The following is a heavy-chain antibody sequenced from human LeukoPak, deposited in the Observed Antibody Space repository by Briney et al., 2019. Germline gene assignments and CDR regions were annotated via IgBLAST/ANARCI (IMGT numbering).Heavy chain of an antibody. V-gene: IGHV4-59*08. CDR2: IYYRGST. Sequence: SETLSLTCTVSGGSISSYYWSWIRQPPGKGLEWIGYIYYRGSTNYNPSLKSRVTISVDTSKNPFSLKLSSVTAADTAVYYCARLPIYRGSTDAFDIWGQGTMVTVSS. D-gene: IGHD4-23*01. CDR1: GGSISSYY. CDR3: ARLPIYRGSTDAFDI. J-gene: IGHJ3*02.